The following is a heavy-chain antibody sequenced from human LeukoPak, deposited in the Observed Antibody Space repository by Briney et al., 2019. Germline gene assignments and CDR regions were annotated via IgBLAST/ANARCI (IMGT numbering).Heavy chain of an antibody. CDR3: ARATANSGSYLTLEC. D-gene: IGHD1-26*01. V-gene: IGHV3-30-3*01. CDR1: GFTFSSYA. CDR2: ISYDGSNK. J-gene: IGHJ4*02. Sequence: GGSLRLSCAASGFTFSSYAMHWVRQAPGKGLEWVAVISYDGSNKYYADSVKGRFTISRDNSKNTLYLQMNSLRAEDTAEYYCARATANSGSYLTLECWGQGTLVTASS.